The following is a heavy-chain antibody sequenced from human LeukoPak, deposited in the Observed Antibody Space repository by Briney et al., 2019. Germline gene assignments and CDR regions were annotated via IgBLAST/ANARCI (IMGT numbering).Heavy chain of an antibody. J-gene: IGHJ4*02. CDR2: ISSSRYI. V-gene: IGHV3-21*01. D-gene: IGHD1-26*01. Sequence: SGGSLRLSCAASGFTFGDYSMNWVRQAPGKGLEWVSSISSSRYISYADSVKGRFTISRDNAKNSLYLQMNSLRAEDTAVYYCARLGVGGSYSGIYYFNYWGQGTLVTVSS. CDR1: GFTFGDYS. CDR3: ARLGVGGSYSGIYYFNY.